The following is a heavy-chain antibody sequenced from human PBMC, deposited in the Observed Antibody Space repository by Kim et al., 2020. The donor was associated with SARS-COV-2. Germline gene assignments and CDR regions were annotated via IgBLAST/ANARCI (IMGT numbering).Heavy chain of an antibody. V-gene: IGHV4-59*01. CDR2: IYYSGST. CDR3: ARVRSSLEFDY. Sequence: SETLSLTCTVSGGSISSYYWSWIRQPPGKGLEWIGYIYYSGSTNYNPSLKSRVTISVDTSKNQFSLKLSSVTAADTAVYYCARVRSSLEFDYWGQGTLVT. D-gene: IGHD6-6*01. CDR1: GGSISSYY. J-gene: IGHJ4*02.